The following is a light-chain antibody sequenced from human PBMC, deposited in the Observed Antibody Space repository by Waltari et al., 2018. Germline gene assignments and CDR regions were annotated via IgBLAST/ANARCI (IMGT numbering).Light chain of an antibody. CDR3: CSYAGSNTVL. Sequence: QSALTQPASVSGSPEQSITISCTGTSSDVGSYNLFSWYQQHPGKAPNLMISEVNERPSGVSIRFSGSKSGNTASLTISGLQAEDEADYYCCSYAGSNTVLFGGGTKLTVL. CDR2: EVN. V-gene: IGLV2-23*02. CDR1: SSDVGSYNL. J-gene: IGLJ2*01.